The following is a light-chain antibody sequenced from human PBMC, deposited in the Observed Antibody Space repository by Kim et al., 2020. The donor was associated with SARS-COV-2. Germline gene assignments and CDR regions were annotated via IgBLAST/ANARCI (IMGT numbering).Light chain of an antibody. CDR1: SGHSSYA. J-gene: IGLJ3*02. CDR2: LNNDGSH. Sequence: QFVLTQSPSASASLGASVKLTCTLSSGHSSYAIAWHQQQPEKGPRYLMKLNNDGSHSKGDGIPDRFSGSSSGAERYLTISSLQSEDEADYYCQTWGTGIRVFGGGTQLTVL. V-gene: IGLV4-69*01. CDR3: QTWGTGIRV.